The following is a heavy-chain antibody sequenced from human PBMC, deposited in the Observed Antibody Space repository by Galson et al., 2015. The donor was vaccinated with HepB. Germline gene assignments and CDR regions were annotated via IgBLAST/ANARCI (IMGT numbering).Heavy chain of an antibody. J-gene: IGHJ6*02. D-gene: IGHD1-26*01. CDR2: INTNTGNP. CDR3: ARDSKWELLYYYYGMDV. CDR1: GYTFTSYA. Sequence: SVKVSCKASGYTFTSYAMNWVRQAPGQGLEWMGWINTNTGNPTYAQGFTGRFVFSLDTSVSTAYLQISSLKAEDTAVYYCARDSKWELLYYYYGMDVWGQGTTVTVSS. V-gene: IGHV7-4-1*02.